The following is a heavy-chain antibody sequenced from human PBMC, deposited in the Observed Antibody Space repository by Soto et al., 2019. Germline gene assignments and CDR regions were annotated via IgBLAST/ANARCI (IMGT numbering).Heavy chain of an antibody. CDR1: GFTFSSYA. CDR3: ARDMIGITMIVVVITGFYY. Sequence: QVQLVESGGGVVQPGRSLRLSCAASGFTFSSYAMHWVRQAPGKGLEWVAVISYDGSNKYYADSVKGRFTISRDNSKNTLYLQMNSLRAEDTAVYYCARDMIGITMIVVVITGFYYWGQGTLVTVSS. V-gene: IGHV3-30-3*01. J-gene: IGHJ4*02. D-gene: IGHD3-22*01. CDR2: ISYDGSNK.